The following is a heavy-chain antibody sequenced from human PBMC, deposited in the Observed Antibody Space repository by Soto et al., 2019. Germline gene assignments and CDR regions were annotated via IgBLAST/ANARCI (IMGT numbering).Heavy chain of an antibody. CDR3: ARGGQSQDYYYYYGMDV. Sequence: QVQLQESGPGLVKPSETLSLTCTVSGGSISSYYWSWIRQPPGKGLEWLGYIYYSGSTNYNPSLKSRVTISGDTSKNQFYLKLSSVTAADTAVYYCARGGQSQDYYYYYGMDVWGQGTTVTVSS. D-gene: IGHD4-4*01. CDR1: GGSISSYY. CDR2: IYYSGST. V-gene: IGHV4-59*01. J-gene: IGHJ6*02.